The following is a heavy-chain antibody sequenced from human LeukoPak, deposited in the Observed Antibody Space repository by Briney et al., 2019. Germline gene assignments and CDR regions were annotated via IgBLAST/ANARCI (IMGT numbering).Heavy chain of an antibody. CDR2: INPNSGAT. CDR3: ARVGIVATNENNWFDP. D-gene: IGHD5-12*01. CDR1: GFTLTGHY. V-gene: IGHV1-2*02. J-gene: IGHJ5*02. Sequence: ASVKVSCKASGFTLTGHYMHWVRQAPGQGLEWTGWINPNSGATSYAQKFQGRVSMTRDTSISTAYMELSRLRSDDTAVYYCARVGIVATNENNWFDPWGQGTLVTVSS.